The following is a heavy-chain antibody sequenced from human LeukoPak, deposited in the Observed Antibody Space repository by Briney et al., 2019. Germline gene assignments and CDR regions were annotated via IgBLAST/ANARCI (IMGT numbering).Heavy chain of an antibody. Sequence: SETLSLTCTVSGGSISSGSYYWGWIRQPPGKGLEWIGSIYYSGSTYYNPSLKSRITISLDTSKNQFSLKLSSVTASDTAVYYWGRNKTFELVNSFEYWAREPWSPSPQ. D-gene: IGHD3-16*01. CDR2: IYYSGST. V-gene: IGHV4-39*07. CDR1: GGSISSGSYY. CDR3: GRNKTFELVNSFEY. J-gene: IGHJ4*02.